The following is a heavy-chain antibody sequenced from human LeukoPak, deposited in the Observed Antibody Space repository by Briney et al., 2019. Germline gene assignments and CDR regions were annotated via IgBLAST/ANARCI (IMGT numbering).Heavy chain of an antibody. CDR3: ARVDRGYCSGGSCQDY. Sequence: GASVKVSCKASGYTFTGYDMHWVRQAPGQGLEWMGWINPNSGGTNYAQKFQGRVTMTRDTSISTAYMELSRLRSDDTAVYYCARVDRGYCSGGSCQDYWGQGTLVTVSS. D-gene: IGHD2-15*01. CDR2: INPNSGGT. V-gene: IGHV1-2*02. J-gene: IGHJ4*02. CDR1: GYTFTGYD.